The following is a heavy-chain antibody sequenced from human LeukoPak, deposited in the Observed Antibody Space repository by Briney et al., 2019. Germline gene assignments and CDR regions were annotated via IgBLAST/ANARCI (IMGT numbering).Heavy chain of an antibody. CDR1: GFTFSSYS. J-gene: IGHJ3*02. Sequence: PGGSLRLSCAASGFTFSSYSMNWVRQTPGKGLEWVSSISGSGTYIYYADSVKGRFTISRDNSKNTLYLQMNSLRAEDTAVYYCALGYCSSTSCYTVGHAFDIWGQGTMVTVSS. V-gene: IGHV3-21*01. CDR3: ALGYCSSTSCYTVGHAFDI. D-gene: IGHD2-2*02. CDR2: ISGSGTYI.